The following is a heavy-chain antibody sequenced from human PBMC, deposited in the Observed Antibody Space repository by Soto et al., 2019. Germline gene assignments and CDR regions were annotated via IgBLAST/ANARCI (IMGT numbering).Heavy chain of an antibody. CDR1: GLTFSTYC. CDR3: TREPNCGGDCYFDY. CDR2: IKQDGSEK. Sequence: EVQMVESGGGLVQPGGSLRLSCTGSGLTFSTYCMNWVRQAPGKGLEWVANIKQDGSEKNYVDSVKGRFTISRDNAKNSLYLQMNSLRAEDTAVYYCTREPNCGGDCYFDYWGQGTPVTVSS. V-gene: IGHV3-7*04. J-gene: IGHJ4*02. D-gene: IGHD2-21*02.